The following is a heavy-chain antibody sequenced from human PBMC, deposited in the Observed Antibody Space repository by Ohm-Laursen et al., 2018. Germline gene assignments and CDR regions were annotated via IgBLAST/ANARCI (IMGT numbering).Heavy chain of an antibody. CDR1: GFSFSSYA. CDR3: AKDLQWLVLHAFDI. Sequence: SLRLSCTASGFSFSSYAMNWVRQAPGKGLEWVSATSGSGGFTYYADSVKGRFTISRDNSKNTLYLQMNSLRAEDTALYYCAKDLQWLVLHAFDIWGQGTMVTVSS. J-gene: IGHJ3*02. V-gene: IGHV3-23*01. D-gene: IGHD6-19*01. CDR2: TSGSGGFT.